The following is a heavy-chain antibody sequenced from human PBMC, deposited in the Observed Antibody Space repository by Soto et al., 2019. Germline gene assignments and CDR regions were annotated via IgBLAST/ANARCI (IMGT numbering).Heavy chain of an antibody. D-gene: IGHD3-3*01. CDR2: ISGSGGST. CDR1: GFIFSSYA. V-gene: IGHV3-23*01. Sequence: GGSLRLSCAASGFIFSSYAMIWVRQAPGKGLEWVSAISGSGGSTYYADSVKGRFTISRDNSKNTLYLQMNSLRAEDTAVYYCAKDREAIYYGMDVWGQGTTVTVSS. J-gene: IGHJ6*02. CDR3: AKDREAIYYGMDV.